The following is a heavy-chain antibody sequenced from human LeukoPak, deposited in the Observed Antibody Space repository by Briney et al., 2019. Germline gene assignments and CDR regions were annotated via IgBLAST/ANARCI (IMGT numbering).Heavy chain of an antibody. Sequence: QPGGSLRLSCVASEFMFSNYGMHWVRQAPNKGLEWVAFIRYDGTNQYYADSVRGRFTVSRDNSENTLYLQMNSLRAEDTAVYYCARGPYGSSGTPDAFDIWGQGTMVTVSS. J-gene: IGHJ3*02. CDR1: EFMFSNYG. D-gene: IGHD3-10*01. V-gene: IGHV3-30*02. CDR2: IRYDGTNQ. CDR3: ARGPYGSSGTPDAFDI.